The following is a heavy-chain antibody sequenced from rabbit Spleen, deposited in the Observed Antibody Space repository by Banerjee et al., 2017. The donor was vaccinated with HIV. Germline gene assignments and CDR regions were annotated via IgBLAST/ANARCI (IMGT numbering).Heavy chain of an antibody. CDR2: IDTGSSGFT. J-gene: IGHJ6*01. Sequence: QEQLVESGGGLVKPGASLTLTCIASGVSFSANSYICWVRQAPGKGLEWIVCIDTGSSGFTYFASWAKGRFTCSKTSSTTVTLQMTRLTAADTATYFCARDTGSSFSTYGMDLWGPGTLVTVS. CDR1: GVSFSANSY. V-gene: IGHV1S45*01. CDR3: ARDTGSSFSTYGMDL. D-gene: IGHD8-1*01.